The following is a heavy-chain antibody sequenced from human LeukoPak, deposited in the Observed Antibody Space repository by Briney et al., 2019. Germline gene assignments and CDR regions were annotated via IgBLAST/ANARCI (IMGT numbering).Heavy chain of an antibody. Sequence: SETLSLTCTVSGDSVSIHYWGWIRQPPGKGLEWIAYVYYTGTSNYNPSLKSRVTISIDTSRNQFSLKLISVTAADTAVYYCARYSNHVDYFDSWGQGTLVTVSS. CDR3: ARYSNHVDYFDS. J-gene: IGHJ4*02. CDR2: VYYTGTS. D-gene: IGHD4-11*01. V-gene: IGHV4-59*02. CDR1: GDSVSIHY.